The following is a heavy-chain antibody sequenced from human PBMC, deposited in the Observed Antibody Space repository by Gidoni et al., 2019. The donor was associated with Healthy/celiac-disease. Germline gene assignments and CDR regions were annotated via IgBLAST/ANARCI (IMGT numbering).Heavy chain of an antibody. V-gene: IGHV3-74*01. CDR2: IKSDGSST. J-gene: IGHJ4*02. D-gene: IGHD5-12*01. CDR1: GFTSSSYW. CDR3: AREGRIGGYDY. Sequence: EVQLVASGVGLVQPGGSLRLSCAASGFTSSSYWMHWVRQAPGKGMVWVSRIKSDGSSTSYADSVKGRVTISRDNAKNTLYLQMNSLRAEDTAVYYCAREGRIGGYDYWGQGTLVTVSS.